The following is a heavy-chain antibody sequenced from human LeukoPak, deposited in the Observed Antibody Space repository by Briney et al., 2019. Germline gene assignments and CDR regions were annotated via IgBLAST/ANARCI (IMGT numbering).Heavy chain of an antibody. V-gene: IGHV1-24*01. J-gene: IGHJ4*02. D-gene: IGHD4-11*01. Sequence: GASVKVSCKVSGYTLTELSMHWVRQAPGQGLEWMGGFDPEDGETIYAQKFQGRVTMTEDTSTDTAYMELSSLRSEDTAVYYCATDPLSYDYSMDYWGQGTLVTVSS. CDR1: GYTLTELS. CDR3: ATDPLSYDYSMDY. CDR2: FDPEDGET.